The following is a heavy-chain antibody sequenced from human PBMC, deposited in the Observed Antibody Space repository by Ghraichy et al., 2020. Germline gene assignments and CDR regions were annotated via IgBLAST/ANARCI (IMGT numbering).Heavy chain of an antibody. CDR3: SRAKSLYYDGLAYHYDS. CDR1: GGSVSSSNHY. V-gene: IGHV4-61*01. J-gene: IGHJ5*01. D-gene: IGHD3-22*01. Sequence: SQTLSLTCSVSGGSVSSSNHYWSWIRQAPGKGLEWIGYIYYSGSTSYNSSLKSRVTLSVDTSKNQFSLKLTSVTAADTAVYFCSRAKSLYYDGLAYHYDSWGQGTLVTVSS. CDR2: IYYSGST.